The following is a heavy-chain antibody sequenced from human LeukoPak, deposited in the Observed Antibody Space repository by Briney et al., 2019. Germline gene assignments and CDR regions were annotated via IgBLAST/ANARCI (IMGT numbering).Heavy chain of an antibody. V-gene: IGHV3-53*01. CDR1: GFTFSSCA. CDR2: IYSGGST. Sequence: GGSLRLSCAASGFTFSSCAMSWVRQAPGKGLEWASVIYSGGSTYYADSVKGRFTISRDNSKNTLYLQMNSLRAEGTAVYYCAGTYYYDKGAFDIWGQGTMVTVSS. D-gene: IGHD3-22*01. CDR3: AGTYYYDKGAFDI. J-gene: IGHJ3*02.